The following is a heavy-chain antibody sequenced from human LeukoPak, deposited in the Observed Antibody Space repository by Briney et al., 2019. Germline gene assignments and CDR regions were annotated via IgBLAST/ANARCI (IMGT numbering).Heavy chain of an antibody. CDR2: INHSGST. V-gene: IGHV4-38-2*02. D-gene: IGHD3-10*01. CDR1: GYSISSGYY. J-gene: IGHJ5*02. CDR3: ARSITMVRHWFDP. Sequence: SETLSLTCTVSGYSISSGYYWGWIRQPPGKGLEWIGEINHSGSTNYNPSLKSRVTISVDTSKNQFSLKLSSVTAADTAVYYCARSITMVRHWFDPWGQGTLVTVSS.